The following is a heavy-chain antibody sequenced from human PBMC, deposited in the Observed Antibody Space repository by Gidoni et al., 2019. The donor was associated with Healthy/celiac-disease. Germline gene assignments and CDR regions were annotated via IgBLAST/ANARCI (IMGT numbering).Heavy chain of an antibody. V-gene: IGHV1-69*01. J-gene: IGHJ6*02. CDR3: ARVVGYSSRWNTQTNYYGMDV. CDR1: GGTFSSYA. D-gene: IGHD6-13*01. Sequence: QVQLVQSGAEVKKPGSSVKVSCKAPGGTFSSYAISWVRQAPGQGLEWMGGIIPIFGTANYAQKFQGRVTITADESTSTAYMELSSLRSEDTAVYYCARVVGYSSRWNTQTNYYGMDVWGQGTTVTVSS. CDR2: IIPIFGTA.